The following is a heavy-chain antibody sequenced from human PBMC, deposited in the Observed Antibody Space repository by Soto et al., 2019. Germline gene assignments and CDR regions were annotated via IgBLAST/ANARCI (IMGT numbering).Heavy chain of an antibody. Sequence: QVQLVQSGAEVKQPGASVKVSCKASGYAFTNYGVSWVRQAPGQGLEWMGWTSIYNDNTEYAQKFQGRVTMTTDTSTITAYMELSSLTSDDTAVYYCARDRLQRNYYSSGMDVWGQGTTATVSS. D-gene: IGHD2-15*01. J-gene: IGHJ6*02. V-gene: IGHV1-18*01. CDR3: ARDRLQRNYYSSGMDV. CDR1: GYAFTNYG. CDR2: TSIYNDNT.